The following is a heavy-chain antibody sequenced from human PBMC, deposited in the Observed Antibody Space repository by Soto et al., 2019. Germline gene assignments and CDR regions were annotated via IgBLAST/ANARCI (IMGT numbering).Heavy chain of an antibody. D-gene: IGHD3-10*01. CDR2: IYPGDSDT. CDR1: GYSFTNYW. CDR3: ARPGSHTFDY. J-gene: IGHJ4*02. Sequence: GESLKISCKGSGYSFTNYWIGWVRQMPGKGLEWMGIIYPGDSDTRYSPSFQGQVTISADKSISTVHLQWISLKASDTAMYYCARPGSHTFDYWGQGALVTVSS. V-gene: IGHV5-51*01.